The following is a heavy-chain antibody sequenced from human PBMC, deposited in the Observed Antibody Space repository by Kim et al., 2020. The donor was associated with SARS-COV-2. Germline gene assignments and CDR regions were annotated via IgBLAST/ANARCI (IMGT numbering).Heavy chain of an antibody. J-gene: IGHJ4*02. Sequence: ISAGGSGTHYTDYVKGRFTISRDNSKDSLYLEMNSLRVDDTAIYYCDGSDFWGQGTLVTVSS. CDR3: DGSDF. CDR2: ISAGGSGT. V-gene: IGHV3-23*01.